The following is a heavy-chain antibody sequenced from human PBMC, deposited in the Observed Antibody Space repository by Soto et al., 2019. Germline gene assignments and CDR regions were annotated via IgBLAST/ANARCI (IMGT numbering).Heavy chain of an antibody. J-gene: IGHJ2*01. V-gene: IGHV4-39*01. CDR2: IYYSGST. D-gene: IGHD6-6*01. CDR3: ARHVRRESSLGPWHL. CDR1: GGSISSSSYY. Sequence: QLQLQESGPGLVKPSDTLSLTCTVSGGSISSSSYYWGWIRQPPGKGLEWIGSIYYSGSTYYNPSLKSRVTISVDTSKNQFPLKLSSVTAADTAVYYCARHVRRESSLGPWHLWGRGTLVTVSS.